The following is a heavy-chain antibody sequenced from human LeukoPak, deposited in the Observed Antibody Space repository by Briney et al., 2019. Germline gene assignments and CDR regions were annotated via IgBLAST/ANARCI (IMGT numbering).Heavy chain of an antibody. Sequence: SETLSLTCTVSGGSISSYYWSWIRQPPGKGLEWVGYIYYSGSTNYNPSLKSRVTISVDTSKNQFSLKLSSVTAADTAVYYCARNVLLGFGTTHNWFDPWGQGTLVTVSS. J-gene: IGHJ5*02. D-gene: IGHD3-10*01. CDR2: IYYSGST. V-gene: IGHV4-59*08. CDR3: ARNVLLGFGTTHNWFDP. CDR1: GGSISSYY.